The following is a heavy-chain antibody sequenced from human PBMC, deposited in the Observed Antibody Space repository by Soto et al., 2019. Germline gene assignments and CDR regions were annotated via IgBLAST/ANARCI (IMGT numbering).Heavy chain of an antibody. V-gene: IGHV3-30*03. CDR1: GVTFKDYG. CDR3: ARDGWGSNWYFDL. CDR2: ISYDGKQT. D-gene: IGHD3-16*01. J-gene: IGHJ2*01. Sequence: GGSLRLSCGAPGVTFKDYGMHWVRQAPGKGLEWVAVISYDGKQTYYSDSVKGRFTISKDKPKRALFLQMNSLRVDDTAVYYCARDGWGSNWYFDLWGRGTLVTVSS.